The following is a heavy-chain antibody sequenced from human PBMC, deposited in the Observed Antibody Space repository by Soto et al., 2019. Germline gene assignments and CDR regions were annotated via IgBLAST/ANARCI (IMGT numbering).Heavy chain of an antibody. CDR2: IYWDDDN. V-gene: IGHV2-5*02. J-gene: IGHJ4*02. CDR3: AHGSGWLSDY. D-gene: IGHD6-19*01. Sequence: QITLKESGPTLVKPTQTLTLTCSFSGFSLTSTAVGVNWIRQPPGKALEWLALIYWDDDNNFSPSLKSRLSVTKDTSKNPVVLTTTNIDPVDTATYYCAHGSGWLSDYFGQGILVPVSS. CDR1: GFSLTSTAVG.